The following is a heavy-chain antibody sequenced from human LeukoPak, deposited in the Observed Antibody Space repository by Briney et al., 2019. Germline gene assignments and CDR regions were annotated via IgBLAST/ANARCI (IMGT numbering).Heavy chain of an antibody. CDR2: IYYSGST. D-gene: IGHD3-22*01. CDR3: ARHYYDSSGYYYFDY. V-gene: IGHV4-59*08. CDR1: GDSISGYY. Sequence: SSETLSLTCTVSGDSISGYYWSWIRQPPEKGLEYIGYIYYSGSTDYNPSFKSRVTISVDTSKNQFSLKLSSVTAADTAVYYCARHYYDSSGYYYFDYWGQGTLVTVSS. J-gene: IGHJ4*02.